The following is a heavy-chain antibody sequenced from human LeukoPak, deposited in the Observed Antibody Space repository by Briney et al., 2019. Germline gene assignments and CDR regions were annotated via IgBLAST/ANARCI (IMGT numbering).Heavy chain of an antibody. V-gene: IGHV4-59*01. Sequence: SETLSLTCTVSGGSISSYYWSWIRQPPGKGLEWIGYIYYTGSINYNPSLKSRVTISVDTSKNQFSLKLSSVTAADTAAYYCARDARRGGPHSFDIWGQGTMVTVSS. CDR2: IYYTGSI. J-gene: IGHJ3*02. CDR1: GGSISSYY. CDR3: ARDARRGGPHSFDI. D-gene: IGHD3-16*01.